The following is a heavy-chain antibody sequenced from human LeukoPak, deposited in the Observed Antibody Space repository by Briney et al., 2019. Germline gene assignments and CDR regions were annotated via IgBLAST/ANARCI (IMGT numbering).Heavy chain of an antibody. CDR1: GFTSSGFA. J-gene: IGHJ4*02. V-gene: IGHV3-73*01. D-gene: IGHD6-13*01. CDR2: IRSKANRSAP. Sequence: GGSLSPSCAPSGFTSSGFAMHWVCQASGEGRGWVGRIRSKANRSAPACAASVKGRFHISRDDPKNTAYLQMNRLKTQDTAVYHCTRPPPSSRSWYIDDYWGQGTLVTISS. CDR3: TRPPPSSRSWYIDDY.